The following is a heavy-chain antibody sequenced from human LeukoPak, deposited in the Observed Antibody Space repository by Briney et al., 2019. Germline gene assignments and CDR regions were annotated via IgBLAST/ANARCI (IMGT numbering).Heavy chain of an antibody. Sequence: GSLRLPSAASGFTFSSYAMHWVGHAPGKGREWVAVISYDGSNKYYADSVKERFTISRDNSKNTPYLQMSSLRTEDTAVYYCAKERPGDRDYSGEGTPVSASS. CDR1: GFTFSSYA. V-gene: IGHV3-30*04. D-gene: IGHD3-10*01. CDR2: ISYDGSNK. J-gene: IGHJ4*01. CDR3: AKERPGDRDY.